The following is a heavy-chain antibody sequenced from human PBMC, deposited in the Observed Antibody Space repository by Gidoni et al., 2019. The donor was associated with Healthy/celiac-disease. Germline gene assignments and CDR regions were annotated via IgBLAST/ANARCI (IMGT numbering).Heavy chain of an antibody. D-gene: IGHD3-22*01. V-gene: IGHV3-33*01. J-gene: IGHJ4*02. CDR1: GFTCSSYG. Sequence: QVQLVESGGGVVQPGRSLGLSCAASGFTCSSYGMHWVRQAPGKGLEWVAVIWYDGSNKYYADSVKCRFTISRDNSKNTLYLQMNSLRAEDTAVYYCARDFSDYYDNALDYWGQGTLVTVSS. CDR2: IWYDGSNK. CDR3: ARDFSDYYDNALDY.